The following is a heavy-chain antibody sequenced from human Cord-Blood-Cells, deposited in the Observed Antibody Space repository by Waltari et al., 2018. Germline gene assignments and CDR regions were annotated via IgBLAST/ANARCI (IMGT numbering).Heavy chain of an antibody. Sequence: QVQLVQSGAEVKKPGASVKVSCKASGYTFTGYYMHWVRQATGQGLEWMGWINPNSGGTNYAQKFQGRVTMTRDTSISTAYMELSRLRSDDTAVYYCARDFGYSSSWYYYYYYMDVWGKGTTVTVSS. CDR3: ARDFGYSSSWYYYYYYMDV. D-gene: IGHD6-13*01. V-gene: IGHV1-2*02. J-gene: IGHJ6*03. CDR2: INPNSGGT. CDR1: GYTFTGYY.